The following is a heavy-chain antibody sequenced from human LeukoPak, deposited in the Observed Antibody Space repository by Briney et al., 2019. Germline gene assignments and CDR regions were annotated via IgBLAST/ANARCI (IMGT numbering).Heavy chain of an antibody. D-gene: IGHD6-13*01. Sequence: GVSLRLSCAASGFTFSSYSMNWVRQAPGKGLEWVSSISSSSSYIYYADSVKGRFTISRDNAKNSLYLQMNSLRAEDTAVYYCARGSSSWYDAFDIWGQGTMVTVSS. J-gene: IGHJ3*02. CDR2: ISSSSSYI. CDR1: GFTFSSYS. V-gene: IGHV3-21*01. CDR3: ARGSSSWYDAFDI.